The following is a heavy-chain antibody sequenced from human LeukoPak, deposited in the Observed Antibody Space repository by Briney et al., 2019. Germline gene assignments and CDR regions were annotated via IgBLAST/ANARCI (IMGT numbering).Heavy chain of an antibody. J-gene: IGHJ3*02. CDR2: IYTSGST. Sequence: SETLSLTCTVSGGSISSGSYYWSWIRQPAGKGLEWIGRIYTSGSTNYNPSLKSRVTISVDTSKNQFSLKLSSVTAADTAVYYCARHRLTAYCGGDCYLKAFDIWGQGTMVTVSS. D-gene: IGHD2-21*01. V-gene: IGHV4-61*02. CDR3: ARHRLTAYCGGDCYLKAFDI. CDR1: GGSISSGSYY.